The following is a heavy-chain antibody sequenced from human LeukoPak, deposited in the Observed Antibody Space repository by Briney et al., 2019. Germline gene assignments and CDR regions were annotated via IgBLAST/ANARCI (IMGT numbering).Heavy chain of an antibody. CDR2: IYYSGST. J-gene: IGHJ5*02. V-gene: IGHV4-59*08. CDR3: ARYYYGSGSYYPDNWFDP. Sequence: NPSETLSLTCTVSGGSISSYYWSWIRQPPGKGLEWIGYIYYSGSTNYNPSLKSRVTISVDTSKNQFSLKLSSVTAADTAVYYCARYYYGSGSYYPDNWFDPWGQGTLVTVSS. CDR1: GGSISSYY. D-gene: IGHD3-10*01.